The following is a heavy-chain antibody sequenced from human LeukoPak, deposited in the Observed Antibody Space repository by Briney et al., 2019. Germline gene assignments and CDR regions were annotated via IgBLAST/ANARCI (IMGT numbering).Heavy chain of an antibody. CDR2: IGWDDDK. D-gene: IGHD5-24*01. J-gene: IGHJ4*02. CDR3: ARIRVEMATTHFDY. CDR1: GFSLSTSGMC. V-gene: IGHV2-70*11. Sequence: SGPALVKPTQTLTLTCTFSGFSLSTSGMCVSWIRQPPGKALEWLARIGWDDDKYYSTSLKTRLTISKDTSKNQVVLTMTNMDPVDTATYYCARIRVEMATTHFDYWGQGTLVTVSS.